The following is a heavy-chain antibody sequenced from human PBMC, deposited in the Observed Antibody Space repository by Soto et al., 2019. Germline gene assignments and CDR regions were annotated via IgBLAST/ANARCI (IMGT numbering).Heavy chain of an antibody. D-gene: IGHD1-26*01. Sequence: SETLSLTCTVSGGSISSGDYYWSWIRQPPGKGLEWIGYIYYSGSTYYNPSLKSRVTISVDTSKNQFSLKLSSVTAADTAVYYCASFIVGATTTFPFFDYWGQGTLVTVSS. CDR3: ASFIVGATTTFPFFDY. J-gene: IGHJ4*02. CDR1: GGSISSGDYY. V-gene: IGHV4-30-4*01. CDR2: IYYSGST.